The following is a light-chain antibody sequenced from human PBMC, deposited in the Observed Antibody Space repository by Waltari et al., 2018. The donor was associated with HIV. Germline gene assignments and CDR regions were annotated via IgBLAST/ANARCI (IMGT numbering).Light chain of an antibody. V-gene: IGLV1-40*01. Sequence: QSVLTPPPSVSGAPGQRVTISCTGSSPNTGAGYDVHLSQELPGTAPKLLIYANINRPSGVPDRFSGSKSGSSASLAITGLQAEDEAHYYCQSFDSSLTTSGVIFGGGTKLTVL. CDR2: ANI. J-gene: IGLJ2*01. CDR1: SPNTGAGYD. CDR3: QSFDSSLTTSGVI.